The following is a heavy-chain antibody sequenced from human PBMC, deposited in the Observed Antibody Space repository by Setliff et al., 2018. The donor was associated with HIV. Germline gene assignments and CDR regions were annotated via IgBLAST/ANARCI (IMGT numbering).Heavy chain of an antibody. Sequence: PSETLSLTCTVSGASITTHWWSWIRQPAGKGLEWIGRFSSSGSTNYNSSLESRVTMSVDTSKNQFYLNLRSVTATDTAIYSCARSRHCGSDCYFDLSGQGTLVTVLL. D-gene: IGHD2-21*02. CDR2: FSSSGST. CDR1: GASITTHW. J-gene: IGHJ4*02. CDR3: ARSRHCGSDCYFDL. V-gene: IGHV4-4*07.